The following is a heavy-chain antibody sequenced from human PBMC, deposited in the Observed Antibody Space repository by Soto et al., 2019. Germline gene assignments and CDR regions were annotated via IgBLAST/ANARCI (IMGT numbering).Heavy chain of an antibody. CDR3: ARDRYCSGDSCYPLDY. V-gene: IGHV1-69*06. CDR1: GGTFSNYA. J-gene: IGHJ4*02. CDR2: IIPIFSTR. D-gene: IGHD2-15*01. Sequence: QVQLVQSGAEVKKPGSSVKVSCKASGGTFSNYAISWVRQAHGQGLEWMGAIIPIFSTRPYAQKFQGRVTITADKDTSTAYMELSSLRSEDTAVYYCARDRYCSGDSCYPLDYWGQGTLVTVSS.